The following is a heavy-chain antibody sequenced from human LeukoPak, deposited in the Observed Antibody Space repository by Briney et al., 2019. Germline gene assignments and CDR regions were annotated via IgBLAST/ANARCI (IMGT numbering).Heavy chain of an antibody. CDR2: IRYDGSNK. CDR3: AKEKKYYYDSSGYPGYDY. CDR1: GFTFSIYG. J-gene: IGHJ4*02. Sequence: GGSLRLSCAASGFTFSIYGMHWVRQAPGKGLEWVAFIRYDGSNKYYADSVKGRFTISRDNYKNTLYLQMNSLRAEDTAVYYCAKEKKYYYDSSGYPGYDYWGQGTLVTVSS. V-gene: IGHV3-30*02. D-gene: IGHD3-22*01.